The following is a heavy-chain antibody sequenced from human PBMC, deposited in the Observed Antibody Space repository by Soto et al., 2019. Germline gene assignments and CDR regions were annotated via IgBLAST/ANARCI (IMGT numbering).Heavy chain of an antibody. CDR3: ARDRFGIFENPE. D-gene: IGHD3-3*01. CDR1: GVSIISYY. Sequence: SETLSLTCTVSGVSIISYYWSWILQPPGKGLEWIGYIYYSGSTNYNPSLKSRVTISVDTSKNQFSLKLSSVTAADTAVYYCARDRFGIFENPERAQGTLVPVSS. J-gene: IGHJ1*01. CDR2: IYYSGST. V-gene: IGHV4-59*01.